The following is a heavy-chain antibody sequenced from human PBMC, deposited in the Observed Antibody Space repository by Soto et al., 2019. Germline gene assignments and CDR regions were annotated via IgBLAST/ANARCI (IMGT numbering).Heavy chain of an antibody. CDR1: GDSISSYY. Sequence: SETLSLTCTVSGDSISSYYWSWIRQPAGKGLEWIGRIYTSGSTNYNPSLKSRVTMSVDTSKNQFSLKLSSVTAADTAVYYCAREPYYYDSSGYYSLFDYWGQGTLVTVSS. V-gene: IGHV4-4*07. J-gene: IGHJ4*02. D-gene: IGHD3-22*01. CDR3: AREPYYYDSSGYYSLFDY. CDR2: IYTSGST.